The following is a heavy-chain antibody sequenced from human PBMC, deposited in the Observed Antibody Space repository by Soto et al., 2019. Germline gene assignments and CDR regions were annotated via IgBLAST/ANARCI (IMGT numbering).Heavy chain of an antibody. D-gene: IGHD3-22*01. CDR2: ISFTSSYT. J-gene: IGHJ4*02. CDR3: ARSNYYDTSGYYAIDY. Sequence: GGSLRLSCAASGFIFSDYYMSWIRQAPGKGLEWVSYISFTSSYTNYADSVKGRFTISRDNAKNSLYLQMNSLRAEDKAVYYCARSNYYDTSGYYAIDYWGQGTLVTVSS. V-gene: IGHV3-11*03. CDR1: GFIFSDYY.